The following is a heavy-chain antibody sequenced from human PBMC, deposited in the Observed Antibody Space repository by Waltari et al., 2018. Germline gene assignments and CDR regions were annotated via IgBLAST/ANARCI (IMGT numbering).Heavy chain of an antibody. V-gene: IGHV4-39*07. Sequence: QLQLQESGPGLVKPSETLSLTCTVSGGSISSSSYYWGWIRQPPGKGLEWIGSIYYSGSTYYHPSLKSRVTISVDTSKNQFSLKLSSVTAADTAVYYCAREGHLQQFDYWGQGTLVTVSS. CDR2: IYYSGST. CDR3: AREGHLQQFDY. J-gene: IGHJ4*02. CDR1: GGSISSSSYY.